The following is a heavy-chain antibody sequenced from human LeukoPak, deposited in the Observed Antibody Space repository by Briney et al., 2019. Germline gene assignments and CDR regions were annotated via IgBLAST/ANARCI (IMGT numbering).Heavy chain of an antibody. D-gene: IGHD6-19*01. Sequence: PSETLSLTXTVSGGSISSYYWSWIRQPPGKGLEWIGYIYYSGSTNYNPSLKSRVTISVDTSKNQFSLKLSSVTAADTAVYYCGTRPLGAGDFDYWGQGTLVTVSS. CDR3: GTRPLGAGDFDY. CDR1: GGSISSYY. CDR2: IYYSGST. V-gene: IGHV4-59*01. J-gene: IGHJ4*02.